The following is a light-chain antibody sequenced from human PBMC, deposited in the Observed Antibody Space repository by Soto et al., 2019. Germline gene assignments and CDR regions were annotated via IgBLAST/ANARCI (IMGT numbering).Light chain of an antibody. CDR2: GVA. CDR1: SSDVGGYNY. Sequence: QSALTQPPSASGSPGQSVTISCTGTSSDVGGYNYVSWFQQHPGKAPKVIIYGVANRPSGVPDRFSGSKSGSTASLTVSGLQAEDEADYYCSSYAGSNNFVFGTGTKVTVL. V-gene: IGLV2-8*01. CDR3: SSYAGSNNFV. J-gene: IGLJ1*01.